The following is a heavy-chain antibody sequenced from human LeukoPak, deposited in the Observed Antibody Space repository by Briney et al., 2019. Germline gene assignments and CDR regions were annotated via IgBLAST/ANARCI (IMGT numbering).Heavy chain of an antibody. CDR3: TRDDYSTRFDP. CDR1: GFTFSNAW. V-gene: IGHV4-38-2*02. J-gene: IGHJ5*02. CDR2: IYYSGST. D-gene: IGHD4-11*01. Sequence: PGGSLRLSCAASGFTFSNAWMSWVRQAPGKGLEWIGSIYYSGSTYYNPSLKSRVTISVDTSKNQFSLKLTSVTAADTAVYYCTRDDYSTRFDPWGQGIPVTVSS.